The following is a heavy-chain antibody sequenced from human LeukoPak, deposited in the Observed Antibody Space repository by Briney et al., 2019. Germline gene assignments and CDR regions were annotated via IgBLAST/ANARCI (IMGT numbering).Heavy chain of an antibody. Sequence: SKTLSLTCAVYGGSFSGHYWGWIRQPPGKGLEWIGEINHSGSTNYNPSLKSRVTISVDTSKNQFSLKLSSVTAADTAVYYCARNILYYDFWSGTKDAFDIWGQGTMVTVSS. CDR2: INHSGST. J-gene: IGHJ3*02. V-gene: IGHV4-34*01. D-gene: IGHD3-3*01. CDR1: GGSFSGHY. CDR3: ARNILYYDFWSGTKDAFDI.